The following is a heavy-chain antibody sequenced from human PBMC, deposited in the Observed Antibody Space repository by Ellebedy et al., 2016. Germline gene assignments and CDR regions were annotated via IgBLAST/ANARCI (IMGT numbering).Heavy chain of an antibody. V-gene: IGHV3-21*01. Sequence: GGSLRLSCAASGFTFSSYSMNRVRQAPGKGLEWVSSISSSSSYIYYADSVKGRFTISRDNAKNSLYLQMNSLRAEDTAVYYCARGLKPTSISSGWYSWGQGTLVTVSS. CDR3: ARGLKPTSISSGWYS. CDR2: ISSSSSYI. D-gene: IGHD6-19*01. CDR1: GFTFSSYS. J-gene: IGHJ4*02.